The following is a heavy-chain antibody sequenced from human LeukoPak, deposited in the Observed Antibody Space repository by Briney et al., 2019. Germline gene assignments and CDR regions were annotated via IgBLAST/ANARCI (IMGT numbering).Heavy chain of an antibody. CDR2: ISNYGHKT. Sequence: GGSLRLSCVASGFTFYSYAMGWVRQSPGRGLECVSAISNYGHKTSYTDSVRGRFTISRDNSKNTVYLQMSSLGAEDTGIYYCVRNAASDFYYYMGVWGRGTTLIVS. CDR3: VRNAASDFYYYMGV. CDR1: GFTFYSYA. D-gene: IGHD6-25*01. V-gene: IGHV3-23*01. J-gene: IGHJ6*03.